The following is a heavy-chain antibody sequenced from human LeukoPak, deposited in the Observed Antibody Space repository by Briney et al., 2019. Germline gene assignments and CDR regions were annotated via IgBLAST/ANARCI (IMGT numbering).Heavy chain of an antibody. D-gene: IGHD1-20*01. CDR1: GGSISSYY. J-gene: IGHJ4*02. Sequence: SETLSLTCTVSGGSISSYYWSWIRQPAGKGLEWIGRIYTSGSTNYNPSLKSRVTMSVDTSKNQFSLKLSSVTAADMAVYYCARYNWSLHDFDYWGQGTLVTVSS. V-gene: IGHV4-4*07. CDR3: ARYNWSLHDFDY. CDR2: IYTSGST.